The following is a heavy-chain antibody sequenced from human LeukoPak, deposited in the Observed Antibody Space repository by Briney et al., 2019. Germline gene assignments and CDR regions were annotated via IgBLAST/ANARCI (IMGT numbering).Heavy chain of an antibody. CDR1: GYTFTSYG. CDR2: ISAYNGNT. CDR3: ARVHSSSWYEGFDY. D-gene: IGHD6-13*01. Sequence: GASVKVSCKASGYTFTSYGISWVRQAPGQGLEWMGWISAYNGNTNYAQKLQGRVTMTTDTPTSTAYMELRSLRSDDTAVYYCARVHSSSWYEGFDYWGQGTLVTVSS. J-gene: IGHJ4*02. V-gene: IGHV1-18*01.